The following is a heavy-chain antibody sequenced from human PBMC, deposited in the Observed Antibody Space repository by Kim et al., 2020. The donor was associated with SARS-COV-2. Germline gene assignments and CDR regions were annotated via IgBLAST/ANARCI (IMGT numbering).Heavy chain of an antibody. J-gene: IGHJ3*02. Sequence: SETLSLTCAVYGGSFSGYYWSWIRQPPGKGLEWIGEINHSGSTNYNPSLKSRVTISVDTSKNQFSLKLSSVTAADTAVYYCAREDCSSTSCYGFRAFDIWGQGSMVTVSS. D-gene: IGHD2-2*01. CDR1: GGSFSGYY. CDR2: INHSGST. V-gene: IGHV4-34*01. CDR3: AREDCSSTSCYGFRAFDI.